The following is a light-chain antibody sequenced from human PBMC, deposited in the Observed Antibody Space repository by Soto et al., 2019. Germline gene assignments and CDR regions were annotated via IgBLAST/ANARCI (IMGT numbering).Light chain of an antibody. CDR1: QSVGSSY. Sequence: EIVLTQSPGTLSLSPGERATLSCRASQSVGSSYLAWYQQKPGQAPRLLIYGASSRATGIPDRFSGSGSGTDFTLTISRLEPEDFAVYYCQQYGSSPWTFGQVTKVEIK. CDR2: GAS. CDR3: QQYGSSPWT. V-gene: IGKV3-20*01. J-gene: IGKJ1*01.